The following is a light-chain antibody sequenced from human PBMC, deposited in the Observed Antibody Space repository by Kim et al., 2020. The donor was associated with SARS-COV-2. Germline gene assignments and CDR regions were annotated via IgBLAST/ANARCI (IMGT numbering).Light chain of an antibody. J-gene: IGKJ5*01. Sequence: DIQMTQSPSSLSASVGDRVNITCRASQDIRNDLGWYQQNPGRAPKRLIYGASSLQSGVPSRFSGSGSGTEFTLTISSVQPEDFATYFCLQHSTYPITFGQGTRLEIK. CDR3: LQHSTYPIT. V-gene: IGKV1-17*01. CDR1: QDIRND. CDR2: GAS.